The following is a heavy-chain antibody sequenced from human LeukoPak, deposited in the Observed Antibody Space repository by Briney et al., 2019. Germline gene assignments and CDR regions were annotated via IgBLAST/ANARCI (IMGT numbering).Heavy chain of an antibody. V-gene: IGHV1-46*01. J-gene: IGHJ4*02. CDR1: GYTFTGYY. Sequence: ASVKVSCKASGYTFTGYYMHWVRQAPGQGLEWMGIINPIGGSATYAQNFQGRVTMTRDTSTSTVYMDLTSLRSGDTAVYYCARGYYDFPFWGQGTLVTVSS. CDR3: ARGYYDFPF. CDR2: INPIGGSA. D-gene: IGHD3-3*01.